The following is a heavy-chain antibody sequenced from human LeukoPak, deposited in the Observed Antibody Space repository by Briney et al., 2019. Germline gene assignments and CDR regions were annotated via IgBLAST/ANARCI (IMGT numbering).Heavy chain of an antibody. CDR1: GGSISSDY. D-gene: IGHD3-10*01. Sequence: SETLSLTCTVAGGSISSDYWSCIRQPPGKEMEWIGYIYYSGSTNYNPSLKSRVTISVETSKNQFSLKLSSVTAADTAVYYCARGSTMVRGVHDYWGQGTLVTVSS. CDR3: ARGSTMVRGVHDY. J-gene: IGHJ4*02. V-gene: IGHV4-59*01. CDR2: IYYSGST.